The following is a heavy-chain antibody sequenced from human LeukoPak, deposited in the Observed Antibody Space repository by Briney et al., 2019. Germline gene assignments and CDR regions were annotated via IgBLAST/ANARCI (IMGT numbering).Heavy chain of an antibody. D-gene: IGHD1-26*01. V-gene: IGHV4-30-2*01. CDR2: IYHSGST. Sequence: SETLSLTCTVSGGSISSGGYYWSWIRQPPGKGLEWIGYIYHSGSTYYNPSLKSRVTISVDRSKNQFSLKLSSVTAADTAVYYCARGGARGIDYWGQGTLVTVSS. CDR1: GGSISSGGYY. CDR3: ARGGARGIDY. J-gene: IGHJ4*02.